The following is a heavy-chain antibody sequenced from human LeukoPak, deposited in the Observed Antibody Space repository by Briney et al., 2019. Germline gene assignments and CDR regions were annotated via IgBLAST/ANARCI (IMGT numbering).Heavy chain of an antibody. CDR2: IYHSGST. CDR3: ARDIQGQFDP. J-gene: IGHJ5*02. Sequence: SETLSLTCTVSGYSISSGYYWGWIRPPPGKGLEWIGSIYHSGSTYYNPSLKSRVTISVDTSKNQFSLKLSSVTAADTAVYYCARDIQGQFDPWDQGTLVTVSS. CDR1: GYSISSGYY. V-gene: IGHV4-38-2*02.